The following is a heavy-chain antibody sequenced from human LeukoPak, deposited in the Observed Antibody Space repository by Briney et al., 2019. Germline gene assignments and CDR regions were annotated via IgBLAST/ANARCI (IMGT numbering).Heavy chain of an antibody. CDR1: GVSFSGYY. CDR2: INHSGST. D-gene: IGHD3-9*01. V-gene: IGHV4-34*01. CDR3: ARVDKGWFDP. J-gene: IGHJ5*02. Sequence: SETLSLTCAVYGVSFSGYYWSWIRQPPGKGLEWIGEINHSGSTNYDPSLKSRVTISVDTSKNQLSLKLSSVTAADTAVYYCARVDKGWFDPWGQGTLVTVSS.